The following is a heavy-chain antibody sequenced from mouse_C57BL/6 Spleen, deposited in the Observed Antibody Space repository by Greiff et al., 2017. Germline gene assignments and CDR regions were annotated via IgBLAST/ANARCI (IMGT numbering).Heavy chain of an antibody. CDR3: ARLTSPCYGKPFAY. CDR1: GYTFTSYW. CDR2: IDPSDSYT. Sequence: QVQLQQPGAELVKPGASVKLSCKASGYTFTSYWMQWVKQRPGQGLEWIGEIDPSDSYTNYNKKFKGKATLTVDTSSSTAYMQLSRLTSEDSAVYYCARLTSPCYGKPFAYWGQGTLVTVSA. D-gene: IGHD2-10*01. V-gene: IGHV1-50*01. J-gene: IGHJ3*01.